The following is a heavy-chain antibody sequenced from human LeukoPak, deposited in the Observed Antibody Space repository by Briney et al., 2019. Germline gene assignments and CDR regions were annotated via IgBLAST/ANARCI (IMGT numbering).Heavy chain of an antibody. CDR1: GGTFSSYA. Sequence: SVKVSCMASGGTFSSYAISWVRQAPGQGLEWMGGIITIFGTANYAQTFQGRVTITADESTSTAYMELSSLRSEDTAVYYGARELGGYSYVLWGQGTLVTVSS. J-gene: IGHJ4*02. D-gene: IGHD5-18*01. CDR2: IITIFGTA. V-gene: IGHV1-69*01. CDR3: ARELGGYSYVL.